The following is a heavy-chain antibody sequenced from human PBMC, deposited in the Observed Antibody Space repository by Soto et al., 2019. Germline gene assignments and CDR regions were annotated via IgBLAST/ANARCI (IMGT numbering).Heavy chain of an antibody. Sequence: QVQLVQSGAEVKKPGASVKVSCKASGYTFTSYGISWVRQAPGQGLEWMGWISAYNGNTNYAQKLQGRVTMTTDTATSTAYMELRSLRSDDTAVYYCARSIQRIYSSPSYYFDYWGQGTLVTVSS. CDR3: ARSIQRIYSSPSYYFDY. CDR2: ISAYNGNT. V-gene: IGHV1-18*01. CDR1: GYTFTSYG. J-gene: IGHJ4*02. D-gene: IGHD6-13*01.